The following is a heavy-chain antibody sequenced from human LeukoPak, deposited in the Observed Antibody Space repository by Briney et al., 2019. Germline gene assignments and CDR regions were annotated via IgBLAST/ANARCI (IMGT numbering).Heavy chain of an antibody. V-gene: IGHV3-9*01. CDR1: GFTFDDYA. J-gene: IGHJ4*02. D-gene: IGHD6-19*01. Sequence: GGSLRLSCAASGFTFDDYAMHWVRQAPGKGLEWVSGISWNSGSIGYADSVKGRFTISRDNAKNSLYLQMNSLRAEDTALYYCAKDAEQWLVDYFDYWGQGTLVTVSS. CDR3: AKDAEQWLVDYFDY. CDR2: ISWNSGSI.